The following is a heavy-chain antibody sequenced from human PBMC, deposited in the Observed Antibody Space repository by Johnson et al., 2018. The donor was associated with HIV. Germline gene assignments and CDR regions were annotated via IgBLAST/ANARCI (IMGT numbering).Heavy chain of an antibody. CDR3: AKDPWPDSVVVPANALDS. CDR1: GFTFSSFG. V-gene: IGHV3-30*02. CDR2: IRYDGSNK. Sequence: QVQLVESGGGVVQPGGSLRLSCAASGFTFSSFGFHWVRQAPGKGLVWVAFIRYDGSNKYYADSVRGRFTISRDNSKNTPYLQRNSLRAEDTAVYYCAKDPWPDSVVVPANALDSWGQGTMVTVSS. J-gene: IGHJ3*02. D-gene: IGHD2-2*01.